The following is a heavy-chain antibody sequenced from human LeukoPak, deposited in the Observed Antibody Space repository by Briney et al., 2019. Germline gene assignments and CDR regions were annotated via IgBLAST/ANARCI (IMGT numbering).Heavy chain of an antibody. CDR3: AKGDGEMATIGFDY. CDR2: ISYDGSNK. D-gene: IGHD5-24*01. CDR1: GFTFSSYG. Sequence: GGSLRLSCAASGFTFSSYGMHWVRQAPGKGLEWVAVISYDGSNKYYADSVKGRFTISRDNSKNTLYLQMNSLRAEDTAVYYCAKGDGEMATIGFDYWGQGTLVTVSS. J-gene: IGHJ4*02. V-gene: IGHV3-30*18.